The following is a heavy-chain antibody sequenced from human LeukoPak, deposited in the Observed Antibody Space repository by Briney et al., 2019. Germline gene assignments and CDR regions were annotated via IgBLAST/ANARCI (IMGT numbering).Heavy chain of an antibody. CDR2: INTNTGNP. Sequence: ASVKVSCKASGYTFTSYAMNWVRQAPGQGLEWMGWINTNTGNPTYAQGFTGRFVFSLDTSVSTAYLQINSLRAEDTAVYYCARFLGKTGLHSSSSSNAFDIWGQGTMVTVSS. J-gene: IGHJ3*02. V-gene: IGHV7-4-1*02. CDR1: GYTFTSYA. CDR3: ARFLGKTGLHSSSSSNAFDI. D-gene: IGHD6-6*01.